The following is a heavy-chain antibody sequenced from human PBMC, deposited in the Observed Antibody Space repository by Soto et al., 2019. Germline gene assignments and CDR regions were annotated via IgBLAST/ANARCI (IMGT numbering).Heavy chain of an antibody. D-gene: IGHD6-6*01. V-gene: IGHV3-21*01. CDR1: GFTFSSYS. CDR3: ARDRYSSSPRGYYGMDV. J-gene: IGHJ6*02. Sequence: PGGSLRLSCAASGFTFSSYSMNWVRQAPGKGLEWVSSISSSSSYIYYADSVKGRFTISRDNAKNSLYLQMNSLRAEDTAVYYCARDRYSSSPRGYYGMDVWGQGTTVTVSS. CDR2: ISSSSSYI.